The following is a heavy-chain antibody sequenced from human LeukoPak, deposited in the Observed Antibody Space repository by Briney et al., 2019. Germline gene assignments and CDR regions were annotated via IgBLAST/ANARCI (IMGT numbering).Heavy chain of an antibody. D-gene: IGHD2-15*01. CDR2: INHSGST. Sequence: PSETLSLTCAVYGGSFSGYYWSWIRQPPGKGLEWIGEINHSGSTNYNPSLKSRVTISVDTSKNQFSLKLSSVTAADTAVYYCALIPAVVVAATGDYWGQGTLVTVSS. V-gene: IGHV4-34*01. CDR1: GGSFSGYY. J-gene: IGHJ4*02. CDR3: ALIPAVVVAATGDY.